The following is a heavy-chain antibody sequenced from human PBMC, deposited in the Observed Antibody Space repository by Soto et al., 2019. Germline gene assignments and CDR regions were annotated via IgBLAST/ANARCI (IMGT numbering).Heavy chain of an antibody. Sequence: SGPTLVNPTQTLTLTCTFSGFSLSTSKMCVSWIRQPPGKALEWLALIYWDDDKRYSPSLKSRLTITKDTSKNQVVLTMTNMDPVDTATYYCAHRRYSYANFDYWGQGTLVTVSS. CDR2: IYWDDDK. V-gene: IGHV2-5*08. D-gene: IGHD5-18*01. J-gene: IGHJ4*02. CDR1: GFSLSTSKMC. CDR3: AHRRYSYANFDY.